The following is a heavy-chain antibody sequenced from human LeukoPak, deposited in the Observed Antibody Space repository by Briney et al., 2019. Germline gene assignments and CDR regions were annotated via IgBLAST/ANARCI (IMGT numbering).Heavy chain of an antibody. CDR2: IKEDGSER. J-gene: IGHJ4*02. V-gene: IGHV3-7*03. D-gene: IGHD6-6*01. CDR1: GFTFNRYW. CDR3: ARGIRDSSSSELDY. Sequence: GGSLRLSCAASGFTFNRYWMSWVRQAPGKGLEWVANIKEDGSERYYEDAVKGRFTISRDNAKYSVFLQMSSLRAEDTAVYYCARGIRDSSSSELDYWGQGTLVTVSS.